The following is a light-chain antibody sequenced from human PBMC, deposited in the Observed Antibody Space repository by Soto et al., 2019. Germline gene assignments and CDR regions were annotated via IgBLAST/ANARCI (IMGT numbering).Light chain of an antibody. J-gene: IGLJ1*01. Sequence: QSVLTQPASVSGSPGQSITISCTGTSSDVDACDYVSWYQQHPDKAPKLMIYEVSYRPSGVSNRFSGSKSVNTATLTISWLQAEDEADYYCNSYTTSSTRVFGTGTKVTVL. V-gene: IGLV2-14*03. CDR1: SSDVDACDY. CDR3: NSYTTSSTRV. CDR2: EVS.